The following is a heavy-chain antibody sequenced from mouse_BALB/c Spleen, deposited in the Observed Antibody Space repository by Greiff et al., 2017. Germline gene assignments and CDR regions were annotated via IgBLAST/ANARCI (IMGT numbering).Heavy chain of an antibody. CDR3: TSNWNGAY. CDR1: GYTFTSYY. Sequence: QVQLQQSGAELVKPGASVKLSCKASGYTFTSYYMYWVKQRPGQGLEWIGEINPSNGGTNFNEKFKSKATLTVDKSSSTAYMQLSSLTSEDSAVYYCTSNWNGAYWGQGTLVTVSA. J-gene: IGHJ3*01. CDR2: INPSNGGT. V-gene: IGHV1S81*02. D-gene: IGHD4-1*02.